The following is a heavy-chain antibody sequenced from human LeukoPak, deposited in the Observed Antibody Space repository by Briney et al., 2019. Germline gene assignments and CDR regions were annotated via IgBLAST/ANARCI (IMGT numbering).Heavy chain of an antibody. Sequence: GGSLRLSCAASGFTFSSYAMSWVRQAPGKGLEWVSTISGSSGSTYYADSEKGRFTISRDNSKNTLYLQMNSLRAEDTAVYYCAKAVVPAAPFDYWGQGTLVTVSS. CDR2: ISGSSGST. D-gene: IGHD2-2*01. CDR1: GFTFSSYA. J-gene: IGHJ4*02. CDR3: AKAVVPAAPFDY. V-gene: IGHV3-23*01.